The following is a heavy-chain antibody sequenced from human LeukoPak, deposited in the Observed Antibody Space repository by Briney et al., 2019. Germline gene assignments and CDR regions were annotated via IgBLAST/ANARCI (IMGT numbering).Heavy chain of an antibody. J-gene: IGHJ3*01. D-gene: IGHD3-22*01. CDR1: GFTFRNAW. V-gene: IGHV3-7*03. CDR3: AREDDRRGYYSDAFDV. CDR2: IKHDGSEK. Sequence: GGSLRLSCAASGFTFRNAWMNWVRQAPGKGLEWVANIKHDGSEKHDVDSVKGRFTISRDNANHSLYLQMNSLRAEDTAVYYCAREDDRRGYYSDAFDVWGQGTMVTVFS.